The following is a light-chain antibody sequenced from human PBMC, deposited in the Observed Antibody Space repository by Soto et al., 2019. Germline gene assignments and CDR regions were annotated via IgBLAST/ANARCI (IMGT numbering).Light chain of an antibody. CDR1: QSVSSN. J-gene: IGKJ1*01. CDR2: GAS. V-gene: IGKV3-15*01. CDR3: QQYSNWPGT. Sequence: EIVMTQSPGTLSVSPGERATLSCRARQSVSSNLAWYQQKPGQAPSLLIYGASTRATDIPARFSGTGSGTEFTLTISSLQSEDFAFYYCQQYSNWPGTFGQGTKVEIK.